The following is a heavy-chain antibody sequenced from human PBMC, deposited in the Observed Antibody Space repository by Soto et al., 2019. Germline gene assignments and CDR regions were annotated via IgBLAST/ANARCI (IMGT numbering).Heavy chain of an antibody. D-gene: IGHD1-26*01. CDR1: GYSISSSNW. CDR2: IYYSGTT. V-gene: IGHV4-28*01. Sequence: QVPLQESGPGLVKPSDTLSLTCAVSGYSISSSNWWGWIRQPPGKGLEWIGYIYYSGTTYYNPSLTILGTMSVGSSKNDFSLKRSSVTAVDKGVYYCARREIQGPIDVWGQGTLVTVSS. J-gene: IGHJ4*02. CDR3: ARREIQGPIDV.